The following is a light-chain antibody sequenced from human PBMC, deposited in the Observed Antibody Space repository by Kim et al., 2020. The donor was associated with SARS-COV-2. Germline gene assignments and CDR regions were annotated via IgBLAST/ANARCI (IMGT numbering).Light chain of an antibody. V-gene: IGLV2-11*01. CDR1: SSDVGGNDY. CDR3: CSYAGRYIWV. CDR2: DVS. Sequence: GQSVTVSCTGTSSDVGGNDYVSWYQQHPGKAPKLMIADVSKRPSGVPDSFSGSKSGNTASLTISGLQAEDEADYYCCSYAGRYIWVFGGGTQLTVL. J-gene: IGLJ3*02.